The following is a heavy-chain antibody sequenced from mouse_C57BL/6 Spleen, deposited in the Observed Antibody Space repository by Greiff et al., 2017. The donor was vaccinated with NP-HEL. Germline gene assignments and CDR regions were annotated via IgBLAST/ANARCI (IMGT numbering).Heavy chain of an antibody. CDR3: TRSFYYGNYWFAY. CDR2: IDPETGGT. J-gene: IGHJ3*01. Sequence: QVQLQQSGAELVRPGASVTLSCKASGYTFTDYEMHWVKQTPVHGLEWIGAIDPETGGTAYNQKFKGKAILTADKSSSTAYMELRSLTSEDSAVYYCTRSFYYGNYWFAYWGQGTLVTVSA. D-gene: IGHD2-1*01. V-gene: IGHV1-15*01. CDR1: GYTFTDYE.